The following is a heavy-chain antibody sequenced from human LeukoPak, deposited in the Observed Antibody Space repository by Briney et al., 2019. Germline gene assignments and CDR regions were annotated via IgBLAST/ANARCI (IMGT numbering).Heavy chain of an antibody. CDR1: EFIFRNYD. CDR3: AQDLHEYFYDSSGSFEY. J-gene: IGHJ4*02. CDR2: ISYDGSNQ. Sequence: GGSLRLSCAASEFIFRNYDMHWVRQAPGKGLEWVADISYDGSNQYCADSVKGRFTISRDNSKNTLYLQMNSLRPEDTAVYYCAQDLHEYFYDSSGSFEYWGQGTLVTVSS. D-gene: IGHD3-22*01. V-gene: IGHV3-30*18.